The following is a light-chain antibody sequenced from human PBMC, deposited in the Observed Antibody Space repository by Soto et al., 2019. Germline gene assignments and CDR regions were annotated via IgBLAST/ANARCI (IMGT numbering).Light chain of an antibody. CDR2: EVS. J-gene: IGLJ3*02. V-gene: IGLV2-14*01. CDR3: SSYTSSSTQV. Sequence: QSALTQPASVSGSPGQSIIISCTGTSSDVGTYNYVSWYQQHPGRAPKLMIFEVSNRPSGVSNRFSGSKSANTASLTISGLQAEDEADYYCSSYTSSSTQVFGGGTKLTVL. CDR1: SSDVGTYNY.